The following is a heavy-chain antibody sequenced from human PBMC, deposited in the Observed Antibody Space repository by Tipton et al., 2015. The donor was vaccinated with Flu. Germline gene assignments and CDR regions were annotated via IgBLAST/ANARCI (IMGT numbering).Heavy chain of an antibody. CDR2: IYYSGST. Sequence: TLSLTCTVSGVSISSYYWGWIRQPPGKGLEWIGYIYYSGSTNYNPSLKSRVTISVDTSKNQFSLKLSSVTAADTAVYYCARGDCSSTSCLDYWGQGTLVTVSS. J-gene: IGHJ4*02. D-gene: IGHD2-2*01. CDR3: ARGDCSSTSCLDY. V-gene: IGHV4-59*01. CDR1: GVSISSYY.